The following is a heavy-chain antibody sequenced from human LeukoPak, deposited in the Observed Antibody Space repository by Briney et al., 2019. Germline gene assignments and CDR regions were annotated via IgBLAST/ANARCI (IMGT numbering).Heavy chain of an antibody. D-gene: IGHD6-19*01. J-gene: IGHJ3*02. Sequence: ASVKVSCKASGYTLTGYYMHWVRQAPGQGLEWMGWINPNSGGTNYAQKFQGRVTMTRDTSISTAYMELSRLRSDDTAVYYCARDRREQWLVQGGDAFDIWGQGTMVTVSS. V-gene: IGHV1-2*02. CDR3: ARDRREQWLVQGGDAFDI. CDR1: GYTLTGYY. CDR2: INPNSGGT.